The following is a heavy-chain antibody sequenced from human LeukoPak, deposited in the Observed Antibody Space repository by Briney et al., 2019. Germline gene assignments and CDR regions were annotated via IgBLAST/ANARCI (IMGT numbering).Heavy chain of an antibody. CDR3: ASHSSGWYREAFDI. D-gene: IGHD6-19*01. V-gene: IGHV4-4*07. J-gene: IGHJ3*02. CDR1: GGSISSYY. Sequence: LSETRSLTSTVSGGSISSYYWSWIRQPAGKGLEWIGRIYTSGSTNYNPSLKSRVTMSVDTSKNQFSLKLSSVTAADTAVYYCASHSSGWYREAFDIWGKGTMVTVSS. CDR2: IYTSGST.